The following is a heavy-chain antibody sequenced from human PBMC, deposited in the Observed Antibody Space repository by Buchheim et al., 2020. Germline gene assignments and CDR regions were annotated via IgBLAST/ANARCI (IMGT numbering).Heavy chain of an antibody. V-gene: IGHV3-23*01. Sequence: EVQLLESGGGLVQPGGSLRLSCAASGLTFSTYAMNWVRQAPGKGLECVSAISAGGGNTYYADSVKGRFTISRDNSKNTVYLQMNSLRAEDTAAYYCANRRDYFDYWGQGTL. J-gene: IGHJ4*02. CDR3: ANRRDYFDY. CDR1: GLTFSTYA. CDR2: ISAGGGNT.